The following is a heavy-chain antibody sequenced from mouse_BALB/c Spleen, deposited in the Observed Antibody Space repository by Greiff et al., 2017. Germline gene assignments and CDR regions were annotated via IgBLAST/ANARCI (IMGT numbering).Heavy chain of an antibody. CDR1: GYTFTDYY. V-gene: IGHV1-77*01. CDR2: IYPGSGNT. CDR3: ARDYAPY. Sequence: QVQLKESGAELARPGASVKLSCKASGYTFTDYYINWVKQRTGQGLEWIGEIYPGSGNTYYNEKFKGKATLTADKSSSTAYMQLSSLTSEDSAVYFCARDYAPYWGQGTLVTVSA. D-gene: IGHD1-1*01. J-gene: IGHJ3*01.